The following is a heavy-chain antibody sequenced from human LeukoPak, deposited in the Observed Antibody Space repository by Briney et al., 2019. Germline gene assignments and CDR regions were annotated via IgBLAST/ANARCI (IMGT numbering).Heavy chain of an antibody. Sequence: ASVKVSCKASGYTFTSYYMHWVRQAPGQGLEWMGIINPSGGGTSYAQKFQGRVTMTRDTSTSTVYMELSSLRSEDTAVYYCARDLRRDCGGDCYDDDYWGQGTLVTVSS. J-gene: IGHJ4*02. CDR3: ARDLRRDCGGDCYDDDY. CDR1: GYTFTSYY. V-gene: IGHV1-46*01. CDR2: INPSGGGT. D-gene: IGHD2-21*02.